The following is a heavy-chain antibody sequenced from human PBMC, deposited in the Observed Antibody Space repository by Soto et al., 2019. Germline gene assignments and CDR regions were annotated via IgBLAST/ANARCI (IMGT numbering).Heavy chain of an antibody. CDR1: GGSISSSSYY. V-gene: IGHV4-39*01. Sequence: QLQLQESGPGLVKPSETLSLTCTVSGGSISSSSYYWGWIRQPPGKGLEWIGCIYYSGSTYYNPALNSRAAISVDTAKYQSSLNQSSVTAADSPVYYCARLYSNYGSYQYYYYYYMDVLRKGTTVTVSS. CDR3: ARLYSNYGSYQYYYYYYMDV. CDR2: IYYSGST. J-gene: IGHJ6*03. D-gene: IGHD4-4*01.